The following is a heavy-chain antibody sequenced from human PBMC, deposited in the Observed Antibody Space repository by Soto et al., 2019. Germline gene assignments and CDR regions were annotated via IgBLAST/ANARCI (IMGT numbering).Heavy chain of an antibody. CDR3: ASSPYYDSSGFLDY. D-gene: IGHD3-22*01. J-gene: IGHJ4*02. CDR2: IWYDGSNK. Sequence: PGRSLRLSCAASGFTFRGYGRRWVRQAPGKGLEWVAVIWYDGSNKYYADSVKGRFTISRDNSKNTLYLQMNSLRAEDTAVYYCASSPYYDSSGFLDYWGQGTLVTVSS. V-gene: IGHV3-33*01. CDR1: GFTFRGYG.